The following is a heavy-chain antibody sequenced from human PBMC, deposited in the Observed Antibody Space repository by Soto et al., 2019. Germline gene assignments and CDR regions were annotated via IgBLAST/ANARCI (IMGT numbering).Heavy chain of an antibody. Sequence: PSETLSLTCAVSGYSISSGYYWGWIRQPPGKGLEWIGSIYHSGSTYYNPSLKSRVTISVDTSKNQFSLKLSSVTAADTAVYYCARDVMAAGPRAGWFDPWGQGTLVTVSS. V-gene: IGHV4-38-2*02. CDR1: GYSISSGYY. D-gene: IGHD6-13*01. J-gene: IGHJ5*02. CDR3: ARDVMAAGPRAGWFDP. CDR2: IYHSGST.